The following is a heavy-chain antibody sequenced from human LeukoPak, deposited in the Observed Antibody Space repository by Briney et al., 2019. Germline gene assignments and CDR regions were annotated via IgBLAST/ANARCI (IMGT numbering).Heavy chain of an antibody. Sequence: SETLSLTCTVSGGSISSHYWTWIRQPPGKGLEWIGYIYYSGSTNYNPSLKSRVTISVDTSKNQFSLKLSSVTAADTAVYYRARVYGVSAFDIWGQGTMVTVSS. J-gene: IGHJ3*02. D-gene: IGHD4-17*01. CDR2: IYYSGST. CDR1: GGSISSHY. V-gene: IGHV4-59*11. CDR3: ARVYGVSAFDI.